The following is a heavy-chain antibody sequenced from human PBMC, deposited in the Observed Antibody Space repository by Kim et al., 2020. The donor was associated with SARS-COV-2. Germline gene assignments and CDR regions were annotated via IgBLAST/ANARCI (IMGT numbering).Heavy chain of an antibody. Sequence: GGSLRLSCAASGFKFSDYSMSWVRQARGKGLQWVANIKEDGSEKDYVDSVKGRFTISRDNARNSVYLQMDSLGADDTAVYYCARVDLDTAYRPLDYWGQG. V-gene: IGHV3-7*01. J-gene: IGHJ4*02. D-gene: IGHD2-21*02. CDR3: ARVDLDTAYRPLDY. CDR1: GFKFSDYS. CDR2: IKEDGSEK.